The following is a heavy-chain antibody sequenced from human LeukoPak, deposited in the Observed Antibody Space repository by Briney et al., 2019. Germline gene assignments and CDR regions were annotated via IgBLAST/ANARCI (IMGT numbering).Heavy chain of an antibody. CDR3: AREGSSGYYPRF. D-gene: IGHD3-22*01. CDR1: GGTFSSYA. Sequence: SVKVSCKASGGTFSSYAISWVRQAPGQGLEWMGGIIPIFGTANYAQKFQGRVTMTTDTSTSTAHMELRSLRSDDTAVYYCAREGSSGYYPRFWGQGTLVTVSS. CDR2: IIPIFGTA. V-gene: IGHV1-69*05. J-gene: IGHJ4*02.